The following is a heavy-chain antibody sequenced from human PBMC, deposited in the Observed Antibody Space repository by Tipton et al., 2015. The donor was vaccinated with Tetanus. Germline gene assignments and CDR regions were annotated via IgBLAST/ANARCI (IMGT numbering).Heavy chain of an antibody. J-gene: IGHJ4*02. V-gene: IGHV4-59*08. Sequence: LRLSCTVSGASITSFYWSWIRQSPGKGLEWLGDIYYTGGTHYNASLKGRLTISIDMSENQSSLTLTSVTGADTAVYYCARHVRGYSGYDFDYWGQGTLVTVSP. CDR2: IYYTGGT. CDR3: ARHVRGYSGYDFDY. CDR1: GASITSFY. D-gene: IGHD5-12*01.